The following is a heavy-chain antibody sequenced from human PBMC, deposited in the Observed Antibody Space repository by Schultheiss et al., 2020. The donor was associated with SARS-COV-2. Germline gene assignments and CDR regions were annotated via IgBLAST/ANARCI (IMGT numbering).Heavy chain of an antibody. CDR2: IDWDDDK. J-gene: IGHJ3*02. CDR3: ARTRAMVRGVGAFDI. D-gene: IGHD3-10*01. Sequence: SGPTLVKPTQTLTLTCTVSGFSLSNARMGVSWIRQPPGKALEWLALIDWDDDKYYSTSLKTRLTISKDTSKNQVVLTMTNMDPVDTATYYCARTRAMVRGVGAFDIWGQGTMVTVSS. CDR1: GFSLSNARMG. V-gene: IGHV2-70*01.